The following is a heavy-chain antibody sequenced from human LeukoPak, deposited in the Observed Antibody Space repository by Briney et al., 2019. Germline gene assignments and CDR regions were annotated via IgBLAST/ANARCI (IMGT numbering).Heavy chain of an antibody. CDR3: AREDPMVRGVYYYYYMDV. CDR2: ISYDGSNK. D-gene: IGHD3-10*01. J-gene: IGHJ6*03. Sequence: PGGSLRLSCAASGFTFSSYGMHWVRQAPGKGLEWVAVISYDGSNKYYADSVKGRFTISRDNAKNSLYLQMNSLRAEDTAVYYCAREDPMVRGVYYYYYMDVWGKGTTVTISS. V-gene: IGHV3-30*03. CDR1: GFTFSSYG.